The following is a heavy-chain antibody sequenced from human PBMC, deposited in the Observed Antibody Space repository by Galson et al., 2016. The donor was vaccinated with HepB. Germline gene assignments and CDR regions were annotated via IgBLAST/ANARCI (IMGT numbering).Heavy chain of an antibody. CDR2: LTPLFGTT. CDR1: GGTFGNSA. J-gene: IGHJ2*01. CDR3: ARDESAAHWFFDL. Sequence: SGGTFGNSAIHWIRQAPGQGLQWMGGLTPLFGTTDYGQTFEGRVSITADDSNDVVYMEMSSLSSEDTATYFCARDESAAHWFFDLWGRGTLITVSS. V-gene: IGHV1-69*01.